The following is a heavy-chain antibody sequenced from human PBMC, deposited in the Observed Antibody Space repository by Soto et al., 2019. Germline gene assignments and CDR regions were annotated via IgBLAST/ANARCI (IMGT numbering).Heavy chain of an antibody. CDR3: ARGSNGMDV. CDR2: IKSDGSST. D-gene: IGHD4-4*01. CDR1: GFTFSNYW. J-gene: IGHJ6*02. V-gene: IGHV3-74*01. Sequence: EVQLVESGGGLVQPGGSLRLSCAASGFTFSNYWMHWVRQAPGKGLVWVSRIKSDGSSTNYADSVKGRFTSSRDNAKNTLYLQLNSLRVEDTAVYYCARGSNGMDVWGQGTTVTVSS.